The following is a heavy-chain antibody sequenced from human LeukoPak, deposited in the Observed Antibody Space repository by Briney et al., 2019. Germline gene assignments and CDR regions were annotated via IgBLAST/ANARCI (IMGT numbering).Heavy chain of an antibody. V-gene: IGHV3-30*02. D-gene: IGHD6-13*01. CDR1: GFTFTTYW. CDR2: IRYDGSNK. Sequence: GGSLRLSCAASGFTFTTYWMSWVRQAPGKGLEWVAFIRYDGSNKYYADSVKGRFTISRDNSKNTLYLQMNSLRAEDTAVYYCAKERAWQQLIDYWGQGTLVTVSS. CDR3: AKERAWQQLIDY. J-gene: IGHJ4*02.